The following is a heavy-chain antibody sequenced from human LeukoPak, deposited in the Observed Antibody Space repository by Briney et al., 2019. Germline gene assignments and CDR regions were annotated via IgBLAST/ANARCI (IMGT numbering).Heavy chain of an antibody. CDR3: TRVIVAVPGYFDYFDF. CDR2: INEDGSNK. J-gene: IGHJ4*02. Sequence: GGSLRLSCTASGFSFSNHYMRWIRQAPGKGLEWVANINEDGSNKWHLGSVKGRFTVSRDNGRNSLYLQMNSLRVEDTAVYYCTRVIVAVPGYFDYFDFWGQGVLVTVSS. CDR1: GFSFSNHY. V-gene: IGHV3-7*01. D-gene: IGHD6-19*01.